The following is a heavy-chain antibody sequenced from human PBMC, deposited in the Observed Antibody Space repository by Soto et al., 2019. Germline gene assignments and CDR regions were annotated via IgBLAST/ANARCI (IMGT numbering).Heavy chain of an antibody. V-gene: IGHV1-18*01. Sequence: ASVKVSCKASGYTFTSYDINWVRQATGQGLEWMGWISGYSGNTHYPQKFQGKVTMTTDTSTSTAYMELRSLRSDDTAVYYCAKADSNYAGRFSYYYMDVWGNGTLVTVSS. CDR2: ISGYSGNT. D-gene: IGHD4-4*01. CDR3: AKADSNYAGRFSYYYMDV. CDR1: GYTFTSYD. J-gene: IGHJ6*03.